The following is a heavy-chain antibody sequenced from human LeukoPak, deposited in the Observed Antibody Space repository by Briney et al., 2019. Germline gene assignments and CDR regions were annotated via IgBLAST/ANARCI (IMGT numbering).Heavy chain of an antibody. V-gene: IGHV1-46*01. Sequence: ASVTVSCKSSGYTFTSYYMHWVRQAHGPGLEWMGRINPNSGGTSYAQKFKGRVTMTRDTSTSTVYMELSSLRSEDTAVYYCATQPSSGYYYVPFDYWGQGRLVTVS. CDR1: GYTFTSYY. J-gene: IGHJ4*02. CDR2: INPNSGGT. D-gene: IGHD3-22*01. CDR3: ATQPSSGYYYVPFDY.